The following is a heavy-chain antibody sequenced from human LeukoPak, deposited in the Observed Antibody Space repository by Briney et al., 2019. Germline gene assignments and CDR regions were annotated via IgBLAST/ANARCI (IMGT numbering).Heavy chain of an antibody. Sequence: GGSLGLSCAASGFTVNDTYMSWVRQSPGRGLEWVSVVYKDGKMFYIDSVKGRFAISRDTSKNTVYLQMNNLRAEDTAVYYCASRHCSGGDCYFAGADPFDHWGQGTLVTVSS. CDR2: VYKDGKM. J-gene: IGHJ4*02. CDR3: ASRHCSGGDCYFAGADPFDH. V-gene: IGHV3-53*01. D-gene: IGHD2-21*01. CDR1: GFTVNDTY.